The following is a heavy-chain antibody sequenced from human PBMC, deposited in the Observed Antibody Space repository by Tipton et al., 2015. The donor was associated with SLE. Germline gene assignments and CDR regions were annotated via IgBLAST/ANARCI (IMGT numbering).Heavy chain of an antibody. V-gene: IGHV4-39*01. CDR1: GGSISSSSYY. Sequence: LRLSCTVSGGSISSSSYYWGWIRQPPGKGLEWIGSKYYSGSTYYNPSLKSRVAISVDTSKNQFSLKLSSVTAADTAVYYCARGINDFWSGYSPRHAFDIWGQGTMVTVSS. CDR2: KYYSGST. D-gene: IGHD3-3*01. CDR3: ARGINDFWSGYSPRHAFDI. J-gene: IGHJ3*02.